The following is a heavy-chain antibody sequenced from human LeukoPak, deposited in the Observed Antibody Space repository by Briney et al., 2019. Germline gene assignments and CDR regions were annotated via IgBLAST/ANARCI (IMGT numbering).Heavy chain of an antibody. CDR3: ARVEYSGYTYFDY. Sequence: GGSLRLSCAASGLTFSSYEMNWVRQAPGKGLEWVSYISSSGSTIYYADSVKGRFTISRDNAKNSLYLQMNSLRAEDTAVYYCARVEYSGYTYFDYWGQGTLVTVSS. CDR1: GLTFSSYE. D-gene: IGHD5-24*01. CDR2: ISSSGSTI. J-gene: IGHJ4*02. V-gene: IGHV3-48*03.